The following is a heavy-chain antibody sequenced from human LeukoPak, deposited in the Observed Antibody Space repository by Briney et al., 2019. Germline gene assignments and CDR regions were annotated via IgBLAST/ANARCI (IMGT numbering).Heavy chain of an antibody. CDR2: INAGNGNT. CDR3: ARTNRPSYYYYYGMDV. V-gene: IGHV1-3*01. D-gene: IGHD1-14*01. J-gene: IGHJ6*02. Sequence: GASVKVSCKASGYTFTSYAMHWVRQAPGQRLEWMGWINAGNGNTKYSQKFQGRVTITRDTSASTAYMELSSLRSEDTAVYYCARTNRPSYYYYYGMDVWGQGTTVTVSS. CDR1: GYTFTSYA.